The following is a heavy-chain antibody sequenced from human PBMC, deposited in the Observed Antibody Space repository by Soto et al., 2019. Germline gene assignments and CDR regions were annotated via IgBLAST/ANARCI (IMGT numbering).Heavy chain of an antibody. V-gene: IGHV3-23*01. D-gene: IGHD6-13*01. CDR3: AKDRYKQQLVNWFDP. CDR1: GFTFSSYA. Sequence: GGSLRLSCAASGFTFSSYAMSWVRQAPGKGLEWVSAISGSGGSTYYADSVKGRFTISRDNSKNTLYLQMNSLRAEDTAVYYCAKDRYKQQLVNWFDPWGQGTLVTVSS. J-gene: IGHJ5*02. CDR2: ISGSGGST.